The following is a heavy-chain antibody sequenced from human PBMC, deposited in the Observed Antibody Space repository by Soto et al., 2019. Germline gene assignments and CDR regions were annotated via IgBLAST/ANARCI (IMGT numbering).Heavy chain of an antibody. V-gene: IGHV4-59*01. J-gene: IGHJ3*02. D-gene: IGHD1-20*01. CDR2: IYYSGST. CDR3: ARPNWNGLGIGAFDI. CDR1: GGSISSYY. Sequence: QVQLQESGPGLVKPSETLSLTCTVSGGSISSYYWSWIRQPPGKGLEWIGYIYYSGSTNYNPSLKSRVTISVDTSKNQFSLKLSSVTAADTAVYYCARPNWNGLGIGAFDIWGQGTMVTVSS.